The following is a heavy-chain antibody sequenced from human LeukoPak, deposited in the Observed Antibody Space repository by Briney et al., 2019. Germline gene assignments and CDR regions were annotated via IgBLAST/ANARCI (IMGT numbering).Heavy chain of an antibody. D-gene: IGHD3-10*01. V-gene: IGHV3-30*02. J-gene: IGHJ4*02. CDR2: IRYDGSNK. CDR3: AKRRGFGELFGGYYFDY. Sequence: GGSLRLSCAASGFTFSSYGMHWVRQAPGKGLEWVAFIRYDGSNKYYADSVKGRFTISRDNSKNTLYLQMNSLRAEDTAVYYCAKRRGFGELFGGYYFDYWGQGTLVTVSS. CDR1: GFTFSSYG.